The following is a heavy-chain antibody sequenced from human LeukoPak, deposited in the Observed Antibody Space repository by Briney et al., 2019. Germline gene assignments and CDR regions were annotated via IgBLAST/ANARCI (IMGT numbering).Heavy chain of an antibody. Sequence: GGSLRLSCAASGFTFSSYWMNWARQAPGKGLEWVASINHNGNVNYYVDSVKGRFTISRDNAKNSLYLQMNSLRVEDTAVYYCARDDASSSFTYWGQGALVTVSS. CDR2: INHNGNVN. J-gene: IGHJ4*02. CDR3: ARDDASSSFTY. D-gene: IGHD3-16*01. CDR1: GFTFSSYW. V-gene: IGHV3-7*01.